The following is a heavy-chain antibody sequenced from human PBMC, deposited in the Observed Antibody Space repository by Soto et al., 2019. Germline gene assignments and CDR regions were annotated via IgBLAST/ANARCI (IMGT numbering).Heavy chain of an antibody. D-gene: IGHD1-26*01. J-gene: IGHJ5*02. CDR3: ARDLIVGATQNWFDP. CDR1: GGSISSYY. CDR2: IYTSGST. V-gene: IGHV4-4*07. Sequence: SETLSLTCTVSGGSISSYYWSWIRQPAGKGLEWIGRIYTSGSTNYNPSLKSRVTMPVDTSKNQFSLKLSSVTAADTAVYYCARDLIVGATQNWFDPWGQGTLVTVSS.